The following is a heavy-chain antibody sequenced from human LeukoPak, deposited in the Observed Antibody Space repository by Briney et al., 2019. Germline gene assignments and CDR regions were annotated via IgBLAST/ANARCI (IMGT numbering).Heavy chain of an antibody. CDR2: INHSGST. D-gene: IGHD3-3*01. Sequence: SETLSLTCAVSGGSFSGYYWSWIRQPPGKGLEWIGEINHSGSTNYNPSPKRRGTISVDTSKNQFALKLSSVTAADTAVYYCSRLTPYYDFWSGYYHDAFDIWGQGTMVTVSS. CDR3: SRLTPYYDFWSGYYHDAFDI. V-gene: IGHV4-34*01. J-gene: IGHJ3*02. CDR1: GGSFSGYY.